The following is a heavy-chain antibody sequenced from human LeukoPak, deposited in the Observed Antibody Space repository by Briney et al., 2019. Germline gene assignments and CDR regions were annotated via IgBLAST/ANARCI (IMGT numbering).Heavy chain of an antibody. CDR2: ITSAGENT. CDR3: AKDRPNYYGSNGHYYRRDGDY. J-gene: IGHJ4*02. V-gene: IGHV3-23*01. Sequence: GGSLRLSCAASEFTFSIYAMSWVRQAPGKGLEWVSSITSAGENTFYTGSVKGRFTVSRDNSRNTLYLQMNSLRAEDTAIYYCAKDRPNYYGSNGHYYRRDGDYWGQGTLVTVSS. D-gene: IGHD3-22*01. CDR1: EFTFSIYA.